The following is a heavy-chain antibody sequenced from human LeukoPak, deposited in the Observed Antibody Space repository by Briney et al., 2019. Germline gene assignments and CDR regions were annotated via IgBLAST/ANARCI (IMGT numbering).Heavy chain of an antibody. CDR1: GFTFSSYS. V-gene: IGHV3-21*01. Sequence: GGSLRLSCAASGFTFSSYSMNWVRQAPGKGLEWVSSISSSSSYIYYADSVKGRFTISRDNAKNSLYLQMNSLRAEGTAVYYCARFLQQWLVLFDYWGQGTLVTVSS. CDR2: ISSSSSYI. J-gene: IGHJ4*02. CDR3: ARFLQQWLVLFDY. D-gene: IGHD6-19*01.